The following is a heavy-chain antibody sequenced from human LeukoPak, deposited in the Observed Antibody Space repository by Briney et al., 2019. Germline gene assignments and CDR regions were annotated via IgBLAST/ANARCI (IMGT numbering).Heavy chain of an antibody. CDR3: ARDRDRRNGYYSGMDV. D-gene: IGHD3-22*01. V-gene: IGHV3-30-3*01. CDR2: ISYDGNNK. CDR1: GFTFSNYP. Sequence: GGSLRLSCAASGFTFSNYPIHWVRQAPGKGLEWVSVISYDGNNKYYADSVKGRFTISRDNSKNTLYLQMNSLRPEDTAVYYCARDRDRRNGYYSGMDVRGQGTTVTVSS. J-gene: IGHJ6*02.